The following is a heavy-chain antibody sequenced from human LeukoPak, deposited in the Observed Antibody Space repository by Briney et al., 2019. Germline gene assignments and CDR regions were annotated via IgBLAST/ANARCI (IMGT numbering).Heavy chain of an antibody. CDR1: GYTFTSYG. D-gene: IGHD2-2*01. CDR3: ARDLGVGGYCSSTSCSWFDP. J-gene: IGHJ5*02. V-gene: IGHV1-18*03. Sequence: GASVKVSCKASGYTFTSYGISWVRQAPGQGLEWMGWISAYNGNTNYAQKLQGRVTMTTDTSTSTAYMELRSLKSDDMAVYYCARDLGVGGYCSSTSCSWFDPWGQGTLVTVSS. CDR2: ISAYNGNT.